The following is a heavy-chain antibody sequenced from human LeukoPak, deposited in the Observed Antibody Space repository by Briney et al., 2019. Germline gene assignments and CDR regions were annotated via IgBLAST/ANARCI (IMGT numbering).Heavy chain of an antibody. D-gene: IGHD2-15*01. J-gene: IGHJ5*02. CDR1: GGSISSSNYY. CDR3: TRYDPAATGGWFDP. Sequence: SETLSLTCTVSGGSISSSNYYWAWIRQPPGKGLEWIGIVHYNGNTYYNPSLKSRVTISVDTSKSQFSLELSSVAAADTAVYYCTRYDPAATGGWFDPWGQGTLVTVSS. CDR2: VHYNGNT. V-gene: IGHV4-39*01.